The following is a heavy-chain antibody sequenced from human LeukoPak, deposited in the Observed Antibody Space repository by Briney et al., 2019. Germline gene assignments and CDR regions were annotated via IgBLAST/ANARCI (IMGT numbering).Heavy chain of an antibody. D-gene: IGHD4-17*01. Sequence: GGSLRLSCAASGFTFSSYWMSWVRQAPGKGLEWAANIKQDGSEKYYVDSVKGRFTISRDNAKNSLYLQMNSLRAEDTAVYYCARDPTVSPPDYWGQGTLVTVSS. CDR3: ARDPTVSPPDY. V-gene: IGHV3-7*01. J-gene: IGHJ4*02. CDR2: IKQDGSEK. CDR1: GFTFSSYW.